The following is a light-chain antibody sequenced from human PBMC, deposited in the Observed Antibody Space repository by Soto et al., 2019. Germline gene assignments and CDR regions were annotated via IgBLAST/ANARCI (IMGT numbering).Light chain of an antibody. Sequence: QSVLTQPPSASGSPGQSVTISCTGTSSDVCAYNYVSWCQQLPGKAPKLIIYEVSKRPSGVPDRFSGSKSGNTASLTVSGLQAEDEADYYCTSYAGTYSFFYVFGTGTKVTVL. V-gene: IGLV2-8*01. J-gene: IGLJ1*01. CDR1: SSDVCAYNY. CDR3: TSYAGTYSFFYV. CDR2: EVS.